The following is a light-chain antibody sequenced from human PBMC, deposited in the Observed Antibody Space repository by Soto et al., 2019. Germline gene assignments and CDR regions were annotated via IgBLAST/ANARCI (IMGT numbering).Light chain of an antibody. V-gene: IGKV3-11*01. CDR1: QSIGDY. CDR2: DAS. CDR3: QQRSSWLT. J-gene: IGKJ4*01. Sequence: IVLPQSPGTLSLSPGERATLSCRASQSIGDYLAWYQHKPAQAPRLLIYDASKRATGIPARFNGSGSGTDFTLTISSLEPEDFAVYYCQQRSSWLTFGGGTKVDIK.